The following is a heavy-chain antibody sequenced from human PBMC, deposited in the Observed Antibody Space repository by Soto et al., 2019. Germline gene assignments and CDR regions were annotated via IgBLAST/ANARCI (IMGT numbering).Heavy chain of an antibody. V-gene: IGHV4-59*08. CDR1: GGSISSYY. CDR3: ARLDSSGYYDY. D-gene: IGHD3-22*01. Sequence: QVQLQESGPGLVKPSETLSLTCTVSGGSISSYYWSWIRQPPGKGLEWIGYIYYSGSTNYNPSLRSRVTISGDTSKKQLSLKLSSETAADTALYYCARLDSSGYYDYWGQGTLVTVSS. J-gene: IGHJ4*02. CDR2: IYYSGST.